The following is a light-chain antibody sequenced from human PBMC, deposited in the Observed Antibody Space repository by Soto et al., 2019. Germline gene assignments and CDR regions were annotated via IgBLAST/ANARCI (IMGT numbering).Light chain of an antibody. V-gene: IGKV1-12*01. CDR3: LHVAIFPIS. J-gene: IGKJ5*01. CDR1: QFIKSH. Sequence: DIQLTQSPSSVYASVGDRVTITCRANQFIKSHLVWYQQKPGKAPDLLNYLASTLHSGVTSRFSSSGFGTDFNLTINGLQPEDVVTYFCLHVAIFPISFCHGTRLE. CDR2: LAS.